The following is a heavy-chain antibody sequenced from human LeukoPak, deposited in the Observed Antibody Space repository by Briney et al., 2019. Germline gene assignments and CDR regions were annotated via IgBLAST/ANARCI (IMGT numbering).Heavy chain of an antibody. Sequence: SETLSLTCTVSGGSISSYYWSWIRQPAGKGLEWIGRIYTSGSTNYNPSLKSRVTISVDTSKNQFSLKLSSVTAADTAVYYCARAARITVTIFGVVTRYYMDVWGKGTTVTVSS. J-gene: IGHJ6*03. CDR3: ARAARITVTIFGVVTRYYMDV. D-gene: IGHD3-3*01. CDR1: GGSISSYY. CDR2: IYTSGST. V-gene: IGHV4-4*07.